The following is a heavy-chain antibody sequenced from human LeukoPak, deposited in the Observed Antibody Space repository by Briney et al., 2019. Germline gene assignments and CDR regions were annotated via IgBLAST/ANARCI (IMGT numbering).Heavy chain of an antibody. Sequence: PGGSLRLSCAASGFTFSSYAMSWVRQAPGKGLEWVSSISSSSSYIYYADSVKGRFTISRDNAKNSLYLQMNSLRAEDTAVYYCARKTVLKYSYGYDFDYWGQGTLVTVSS. D-gene: IGHD5-18*01. V-gene: IGHV3-21*01. J-gene: IGHJ4*02. CDR2: ISSSSSYI. CDR1: GFTFSSYA. CDR3: ARKTVLKYSYGYDFDY.